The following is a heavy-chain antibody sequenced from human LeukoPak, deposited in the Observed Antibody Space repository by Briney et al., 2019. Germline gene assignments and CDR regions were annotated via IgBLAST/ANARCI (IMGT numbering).Heavy chain of an antibody. CDR2: IWNDGSNK. D-gene: IGHD4-17*01. CDR1: GFTFSTYG. Sequence: PGGSLRLSCAASGFTFSTYGMHWVRQAPGKGLEWVAVIWNDGSNKYYADSVKGRFTISRDNSKNTLYLQMNSLRAEDTAVYSCARGGDYPFDYWGQGTLVTVSS. J-gene: IGHJ4*02. V-gene: IGHV3-33*01. CDR3: ARGGDYPFDY.